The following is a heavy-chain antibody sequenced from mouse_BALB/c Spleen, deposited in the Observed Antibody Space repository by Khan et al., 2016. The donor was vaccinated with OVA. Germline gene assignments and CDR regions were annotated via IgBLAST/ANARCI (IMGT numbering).Heavy chain of an antibody. J-gene: IGHJ3*01. V-gene: IGHV1S135*01. D-gene: IGHD2-2*01. CDR3: TRHGYVAWFTY. CDR2: IDPFSGDT. Sequence: VQLKQSGPELMKPGASVKISCKASGYSFTSYYIHWVMESHGKSLEWIGYIDPFSGDTTYNQKFKGKATLTVDKSSSTAYILLSNLTSEDSAVYYCTRHGYVAWFTYWGQGTLVTVSA. CDR1: GYSFTSYY.